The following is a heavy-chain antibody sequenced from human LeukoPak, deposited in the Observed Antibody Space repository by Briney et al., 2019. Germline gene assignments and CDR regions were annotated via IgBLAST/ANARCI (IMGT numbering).Heavy chain of an antibody. D-gene: IGHD2-2*01. V-gene: IGHV4-39*07. J-gene: IGHJ2*01. Sequence: SGTLTLTCAVSGGSIIGASHYWGWIRQPPGKGLEWIGSIYYNGVTYYSPSLKSRVTISVDTSKNQFSLTLNAVTAADTAVYYCSRRDCSQTSCSYWYFDLWGRGTLVTVSS. CDR3: SRRDCSQTSCSYWYFDL. CDR1: GGSIIGASHY. CDR2: IYYNGVT.